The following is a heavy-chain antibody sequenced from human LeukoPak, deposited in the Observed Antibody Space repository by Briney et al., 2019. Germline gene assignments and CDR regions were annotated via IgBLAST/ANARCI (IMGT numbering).Heavy chain of an antibody. D-gene: IGHD2-2*02. Sequence: GGSLRLSCAASGFTFSTYSMNWVRQAPGKGLEWVSSISSSSSYIYYADSVKGRFTISRDNTKNTLYLQMNSLRADDTAVYYCAKASRRHCGSTVCYTLDYWGQGTLVTVSS. J-gene: IGHJ4*02. CDR2: ISSSSSYI. V-gene: IGHV3-21*04. CDR3: AKASRRHCGSTVCYTLDY. CDR1: GFTFSTYS.